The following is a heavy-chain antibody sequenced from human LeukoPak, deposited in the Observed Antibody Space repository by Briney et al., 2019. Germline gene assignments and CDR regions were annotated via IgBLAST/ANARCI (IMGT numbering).Heavy chain of an antibody. Sequence: VVSLRLSCAASGFTFSSYAMSWVRQAPGKGLEWVSAISGSGGSTYYADSVKGRFTISRDNSKNTLYLQMNSLRAEDTAVYSCAKDRLFLNYYDSSGYYYDWFDPWGQGTLVTVSS. CDR1: GFTFSSYA. CDR2: ISGSGGST. J-gene: IGHJ5*02. V-gene: IGHV3-23*01. CDR3: AKDRLFLNYYDSSGYYYDWFDP. D-gene: IGHD3-22*01.